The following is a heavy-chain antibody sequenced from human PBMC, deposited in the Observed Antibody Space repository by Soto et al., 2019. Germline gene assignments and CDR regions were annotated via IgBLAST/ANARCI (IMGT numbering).Heavy chain of an antibody. CDR2: SNHSGST. J-gene: IGHJ4*02. CDR3: ARDVRGPLVMDTIPYYFDY. D-gene: IGHD5-18*01. CDR1: GGSFSGYY. Sequence: QVQLQQWGAGLLKPSETLSLTCAVYGGSFSGYYWSWIRQPPGKGLEWIGESNHSGSTNYHPSLTSRVTISVDPSKNQFSLQLSSVTAADTAVYYCARDVRGPLVMDTIPYYFDYWGQGTLVTVSS. V-gene: IGHV4-34*01.